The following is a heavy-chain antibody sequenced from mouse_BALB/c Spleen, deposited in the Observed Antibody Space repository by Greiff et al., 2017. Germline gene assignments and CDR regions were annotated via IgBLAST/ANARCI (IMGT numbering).Heavy chain of an antibody. D-gene: IGHD2-3*01. V-gene: IGHV2-2*02. CDR1: GFSLTSYG. J-gene: IGHJ4*01. CDR2: IWSGGST. CDR3: ARNDDGYFYYYAMDY. Sequence: VQLVESGPGLVQPSQSLSITCTVSGFSLTSYGVHWVRQSPGKGLEWLGVIWSGGSTDYNAAFISRLSISKDNSKSQVFFKMNSLQANDTAIYYCARNDDGYFYYYAMDYWGQGTSVTVSS.